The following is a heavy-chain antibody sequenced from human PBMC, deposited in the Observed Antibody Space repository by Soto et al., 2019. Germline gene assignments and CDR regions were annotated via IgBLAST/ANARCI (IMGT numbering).Heavy chain of an antibody. CDR3: ARDLFESGSYDY. Sequence: ASETLSLTCTVSGDSIGSGNKYWSWIRQPPGKGLEWIGYIYYSGSTYYNPSLKSRVTISVDTSKNQFSLKLSSVTAADTAVYYCARDLFESGSYDYWGQGTLVTVSS. V-gene: IGHV4-30-4*01. CDR2: IYYSGST. J-gene: IGHJ4*02. CDR1: GDSIGSGNKY. D-gene: IGHD1-26*01.